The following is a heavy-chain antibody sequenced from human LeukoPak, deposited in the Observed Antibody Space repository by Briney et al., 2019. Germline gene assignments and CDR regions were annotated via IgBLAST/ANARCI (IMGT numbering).Heavy chain of an antibody. J-gene: IGHJ5*02. Sequence: PSETLSLTCTVSGGSISGSYWSWIRQPPGKGLEWIAYIYDGGGTNYNPSLKSRVTISVDTSKNQLSLKLSSVTAADTAVYYCAREPGFDSSGYLSWFDPWGQGTLVTVSS. CDR1: GGSISGSY. CDR3: AREPGFDSSGYLSWFDP. CDR2: IYDGGGT. V-gene: IGHV4-59*01. D-gene: IGHD3-22*01.